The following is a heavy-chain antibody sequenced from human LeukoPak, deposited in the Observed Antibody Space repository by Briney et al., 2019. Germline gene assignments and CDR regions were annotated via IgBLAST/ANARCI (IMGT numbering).Heavy chain of an antibody. V-gene: IGHV4-39*07. D-gene: IGHD3-10*01. J-gene: IGHJ4*02. Sequence: SETLSLTCTVSGGPISSNTYYWGWIRQPPGKGLEWIGRIYYSGSTDYNPSLKSRVTISVDTSRNHFSLKLSSVTAADTAVYYCAREDGSGSYWANDYWGQGTLVTVSS. CDR2: IYYSGST. CDR1: GGPISSNTYY. CDR3: AREDGSGSYWANDY.